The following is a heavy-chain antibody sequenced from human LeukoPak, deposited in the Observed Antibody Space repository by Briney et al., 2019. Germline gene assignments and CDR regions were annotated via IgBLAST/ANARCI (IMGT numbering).Heavy chain of an antibody. CDR3: AREGSSLTGVHY. V-gene: IGHV3-11*01. CDR2: ISSGGSAR. Sequence: GGSLRLSCVASGFTFSDYYMSWIRQAPGKGLEWVSYISSGGSARYYTDSVKGRFTISRDNAKNSLYLQMNSLRAEDTAVYYCAREGSSLTGVHYWGQGTLVTVSS. CDR1: GFTFSDYY. D-gene: IGHD3-9*01. J-gene: IGHJ4*02.